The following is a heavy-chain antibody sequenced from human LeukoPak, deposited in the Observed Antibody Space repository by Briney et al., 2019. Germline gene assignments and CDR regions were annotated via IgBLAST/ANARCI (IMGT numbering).Heavy chain of an antibody. D-gene: IGHD4-23*01. V-gene: IGHV6-1*01. CDR1: GDSVSSNDAA. Sequence: SQTLSLTCAISGDSVSSNDAAWNWIRQSPSRGLECLGRTYYRSKWYYDYAVSVKSRITINPDTSKNQFSLQLNSVTPDDTAVFYCAREPSGHSGSFDSWGQGTLVTVSS. J-gene: IGHJ4*02. CDR2: TYYRSKWYY. CDR3: AREPSGHSGSFDS.